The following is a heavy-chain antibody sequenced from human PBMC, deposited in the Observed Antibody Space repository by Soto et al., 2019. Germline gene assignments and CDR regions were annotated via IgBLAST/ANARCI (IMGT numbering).Heavy chain of an antibody. CDR1: GGSISSYY. J-gene: IGHJ6*02. CDR3: ASDKAIWGMDV. CDR2: IYYSGST. D-gene: IGHD3-3*01. V-gene: IGHV4-59*01. Sequence: SETLSLTCTVSGGSISSYYWSWIRQPPGKGLEWIGYIYYSGSTNYNPSLKSRVTISVDTSKNQFSLKLSSVTAADTAVYYCASDKAIWGMDVWGQGTTVTVSS.